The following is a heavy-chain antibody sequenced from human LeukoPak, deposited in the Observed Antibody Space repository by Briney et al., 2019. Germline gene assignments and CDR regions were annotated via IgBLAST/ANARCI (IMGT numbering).Heavy chain of an antibody. Sequence: GGSLRLSCAASGFTFGSYSMNWVRQAPGKGLEWVSSISSSSSYIYYADSVKGRFTISRDNAKNSLYLQMNSLRAEDTAVYYCARSHMTTVMDDYWGQGTLVTVSS. CDR1: GFTFGSYS. D-gene: IGHD4-17*01. CDR2: ISSSSSYI. V-gene: IGHV3-21*01. CDR3: ARSHMTTVMDDY. J-gene: IGHJ4*02.